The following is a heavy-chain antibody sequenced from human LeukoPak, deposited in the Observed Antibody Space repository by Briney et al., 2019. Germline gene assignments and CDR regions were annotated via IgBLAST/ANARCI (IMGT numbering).Heavy chain of an antibody. CDR1: GFTFSSYW. D-gene: IGHD3-10*01. V-gene: IGHV3-7*03. CDR3: ARDDYYGSGSYYSALDY. J-gene: IGHJ4*02. Sequence: PGGSLRLSCAASGFTFSSYWMSWVRQAPGKGLEWVANIKQDGSEKYYVDSVKGRFTISRDNAKNSLYLQMNSLRAEDTAVYYCARDDYYGSGSYYSALDYWGQGTLVTVSS. CDR2: IKQDGSEK.